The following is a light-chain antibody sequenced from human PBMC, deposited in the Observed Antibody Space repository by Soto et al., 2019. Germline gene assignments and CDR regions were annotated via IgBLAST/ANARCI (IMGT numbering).Light chain of an antibody. Sequence: ESVLTQSPATLSLSPGERSTLSCMAIQSVSRYLAWYQQKACQAPRLLIYDASYRATGIPARFSGSGSGTDFTLPISSLAPEDFEVYYCQQRSNSPWTFGQGTKVDIK. CDR2: DAS. V-gene: IGKV3-11*01. CDR1: QSVSRY. CDR3: QQRSNSPWT. J-gene: IGKJ1*01.